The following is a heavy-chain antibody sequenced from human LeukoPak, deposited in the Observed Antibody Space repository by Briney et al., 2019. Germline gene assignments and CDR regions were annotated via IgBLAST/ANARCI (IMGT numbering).Heavy chain of an antibody. D-gene: IGHD3-16*01. CDR1: RYTLTSYG. J-gene: IGHJ4*02. CDR3: ARSGMGELGGSLDY. Sequence: SVTVSYKASRYTLTSYGISWLRQAPAQEVAWMGWISAYNGNTNYAQKLQGRVTMTTDTSTRTANMELRRLRSDDTAVYYCARSGMGELGGSLDYWGQGTLVTVSS. V-gene: IGHV1-18*01. CDR2: ISAYNGNT.